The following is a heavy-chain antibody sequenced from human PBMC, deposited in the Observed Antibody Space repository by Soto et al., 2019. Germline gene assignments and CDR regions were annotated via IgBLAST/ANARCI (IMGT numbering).Heavy chain of an antibody. D-gene: IGHD6-13*01. J-gene: IGHJ6*02. CDR1: GGSISRYY. V-gene: IGHV4-59*01. Sequence: SSETLSFTCTVSGGSISRYYWSLIRQPPGKGLEWIGYIYYSGSTTYNPSLKSRVTISVDTSKNQFSLKLSSVTAADTAVYCCTRIAAAGTFVYYYGMDVWGQGTTVTVSS. CDR2: IYYSGST. CDR3: TRIAAAGTFVYYYGMDV.